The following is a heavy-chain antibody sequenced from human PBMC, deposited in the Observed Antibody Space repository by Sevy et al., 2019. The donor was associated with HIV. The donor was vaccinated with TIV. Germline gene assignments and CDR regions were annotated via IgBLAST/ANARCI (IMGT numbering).Heavy chain of an antibody. J-gene: IGHJ4*02. Sequence: GGSLRLSCAASGLTFSDAWMNWVRQAPGKGLEWVGRIKSKIDGGTTDYAAPVKGRFTISRDDSKNTLYLQMNSLKTEDTALYYGTKGGEWGGWGQGTLVTVSS. V-gene: IGHV3-15*07. D-gene: IGHD1-26*01. CDR3: TKGGEWGG. CDR1: GLTFSDAW. CDR2: IKSKIDGGTT.